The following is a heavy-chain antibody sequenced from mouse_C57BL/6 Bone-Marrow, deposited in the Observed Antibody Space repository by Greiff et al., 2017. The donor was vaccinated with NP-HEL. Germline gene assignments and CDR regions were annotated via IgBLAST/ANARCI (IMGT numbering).Heavy chain of an antibody. D-gene: IGHD3-1*01. V-gene: IGHV1-5*01. Sequence: VQLQQSGTVLARPGASVKMSCKTSGYTFTSYWMHWVKQRPGQGLEWIGAIYPGNSDTSYNQKFKGKAKLTAVTSASTAYMELSSQTKEASAVYSCTREGSLGAWFAYWGQGTLVTVSA. CDR2: IYPGNSDT. CDR1: GYTFTSYW. J-gene: IGHJ3*01. CDR3: TREGSLGAWFAY.